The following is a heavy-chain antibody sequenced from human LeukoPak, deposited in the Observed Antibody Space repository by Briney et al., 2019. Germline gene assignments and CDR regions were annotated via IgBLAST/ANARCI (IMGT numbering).Heavy chain of an antibody. CDR3: ARDRATGNYYYSSAFDI. CDR1: GYTFTGHY. J-gene: IGHJ3*02. Sequence: GASVKVSCKASGYTFTGHYMHWVRQAPGHGLEWMGWINPNSGGTNYAQKFQGRVTMTRDTSISTAYMELSRLRSDDTAVYYCARDRATGNYYYSSAFDIWGQGTVVTVSS. CDR2: INPNSGGT. D-gene: IGHD1-26*01. V-gene: IGHV1-2*02.